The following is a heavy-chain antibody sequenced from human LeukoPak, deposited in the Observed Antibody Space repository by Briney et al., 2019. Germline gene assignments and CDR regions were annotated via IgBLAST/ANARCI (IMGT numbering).Heavy chain of an antibody. CDR3: AGDGYNSRRFFDY. J-gene: IGHJ4*02. CDR2: IYTSGST. Sequence: SETLSLTCTVSGGSISSGSYYWSWIRQPAGKGLEWIGRIYTSGSTNYNPSLKSRVTISVDTSKNQFSLKLSSVTAADTAVYYCAGDGYNSRRFFDYWGQGTLVSVSS. CDR1: GGSISSGSYY. D-gene: IGHD5-24*01. V-gene: IGHV4-61*02.